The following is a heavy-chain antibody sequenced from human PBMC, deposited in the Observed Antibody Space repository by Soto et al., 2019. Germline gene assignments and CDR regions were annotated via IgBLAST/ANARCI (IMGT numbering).Heavy chain of an antibody. D-gene: IGHD6-19*01. J-gene: IGHJ5*02. CDR2: FDPEDGET. CDR1: GYTLTELS. Sequence: QVQLVQSGAEVKKPGASVKVSCKVSGYTLTELSMHWVRQAPGKGLEWMGGFDPEDGETIYAQTFQGRVTMTEDTSTDTAYMELSSLRSEDTAVDYCATVPNTPRIAVAQWSQTWGQGTLVTVSS. CDR3: ATVPNTPRIAVAQWSQT. V-gene: IGHV1-24*01.